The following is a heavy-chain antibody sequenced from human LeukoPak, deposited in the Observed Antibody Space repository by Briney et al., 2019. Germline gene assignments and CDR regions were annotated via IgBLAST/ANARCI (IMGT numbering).Heavy chain of an antibody. CDR2: ISGSGGST. Sequence: GGSLRLSCAASGFTFSSYGMSWVRQAPGKGLEWVSAISGSGGSTYYADSVKGRFTISRDNSKNTLYLQMNSLRAEDTAVYYCAKDLHGVRGVIVYWGQGTLVTVSS. J-gene: IGHJ4*02. D-gene: IGHD3-10*01. CDR1: GFTFSSYG. V-gene: IGHV3-23*01. CDR3: AKDLHGVRGVIVY.